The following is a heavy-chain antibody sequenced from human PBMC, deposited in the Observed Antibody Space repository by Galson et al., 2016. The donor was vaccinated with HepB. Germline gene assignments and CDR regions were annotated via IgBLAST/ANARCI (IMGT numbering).Heavy chain of an antibody. D-gene: IGHD2-2*01. CDR1: GFPVSSNY. Sequence: SLRLSCAVSGFPVSSNYMTWVRQAPGKGPEWVSVIHTGGNTYYADSVKGRFIISRDNFKNILYLQMNSLRVGDTAVYYCGRDKRLMPRQVMYYYGTDVWGPGTTVTVSS. J-gene: IGHJ6*02. CDR3: GRDKRLMPRQVMYYYGTDV. V-gene: IGHV3-53*01. CDR2: IHTGGNT.